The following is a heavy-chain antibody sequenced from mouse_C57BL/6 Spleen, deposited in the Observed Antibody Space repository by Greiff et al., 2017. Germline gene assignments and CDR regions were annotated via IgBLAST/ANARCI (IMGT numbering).Heavy chain of an antibody. CDR2: IDPNRGGT. D-gene: IGHD2-4*01. CDR3: ARYYDYPYYYAMDY. J-gene: IGHJ4*01. V-gene: IGHV1-72*01. Sequence: QVQLKQPGAELVKPGASVKLSCKASGYTFTSYWMHWVKQRPGRGLAWIGRIDPNRGGTKYNEKFKSKATLTVDKPYSTAYMQLSSLTSEDSAVYYCARYYDYPYYYAMDYWGQGTSVTVSS. CDR1: GYTFTSYW.